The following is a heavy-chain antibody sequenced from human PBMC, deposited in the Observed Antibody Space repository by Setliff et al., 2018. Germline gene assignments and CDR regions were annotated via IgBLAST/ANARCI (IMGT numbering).Heavy chain of an antibody. CDR1: GGTFSSSG. V-gene: IGHV1-69*13. CDR2: FIPILGAT. CDR3: ARELRSPYWHLDS. D-gene: IGHD3-16*01. J-gene: IGHJ5*01. Sequence: SVKVSCKSSGGTFSSSGITWVRRAPGQGLQWLGRFIPILGATNYAQNFQGRVTITADESTSTGYMELRSLRSDDTAVYYCARELRSPYWHLDSWGQGTQVTVSS.